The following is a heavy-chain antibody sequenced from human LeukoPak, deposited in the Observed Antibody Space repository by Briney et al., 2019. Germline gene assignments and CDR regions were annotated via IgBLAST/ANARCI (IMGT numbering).Heavy chain of an antibody. CDR1: GYTFTGYY. CDR2: INPNSGGT. CDR3: ARCGGYSYGNPSSPCSWGGY. D-gene: IGHD5-18*01. J-gene: IGHJ4*02. V-gene: IGHV1-2*02. Sequence: ASVKVSCKASGYTFTGYYMHWVRQAPGQGLEWMGWINPNSGGTNYAQKLQGRVTMTTVTSTSTAYMELRSLRSDDTAVYYCARCGGYSYGNPSSPCSWGGYWGQGTLVTVSS.